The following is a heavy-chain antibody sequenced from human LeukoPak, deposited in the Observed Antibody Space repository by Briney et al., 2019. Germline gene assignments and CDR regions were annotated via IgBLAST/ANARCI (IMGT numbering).Heavy chain of an antibody. CDR1: GFTFSSYG. Sequence: GSLRLSCAASGFTFSSYGMHWVRQAPGKGLEWVAVIWYDGSNKYYADSVKGRFTISRDNSKNTLYLQMNSLRAEDTAVYYCAKTRVEWLFGNSSPDYWGQGTLVTVSS. D-gene: IGHD3-3*01. CDR3: AKTRVEWLFGNSSPDY. CDR2: IWYDGSNK. J-gene: IGHJ4*02. V-gene: IGHV3-33*06.